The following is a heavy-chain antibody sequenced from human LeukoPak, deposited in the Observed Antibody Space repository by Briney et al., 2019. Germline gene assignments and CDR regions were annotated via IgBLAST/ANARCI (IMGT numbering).Heavy chain of an antibody. D-gene: IGHD3-22*01. CDR3: TRGSIAYYYMDV. J-gene: IGHJ6*03. Sequence: SETLSLTCTVSGGSIRSYYWSWIRQPPGKGLEWIGYIYYSGSTNYNPSLKSRVTISVDTSKNQFSLKLSSVTAADTAVYYCTRGSIAYYYMDVWGKGTTVTISS. V-gene: IGHV4-59*01. CDR2: IYYSGST. CDR1: GGSIRSYY.